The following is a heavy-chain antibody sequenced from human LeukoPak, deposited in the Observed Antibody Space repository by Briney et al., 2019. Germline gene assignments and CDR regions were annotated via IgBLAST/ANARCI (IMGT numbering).Heavy chain of an antibody. CDR1: GLTFSSYS. Sequence: PGGSLRLSCAASGLTFSSYSMNWVRQAPGKGQEWVSYISSSSSTIYYADSVKGRITISRDNAKNSLYLQMNSLRAEDTAVYYCASERRDGYNSEIYWGQGTLVTVSS. CDR3: ASERRDGYNSEIY. V-gene: IGHV3-48*01. J-gene: IGHJ4*02. D-gene: IGHD5-24*01. CDR2: ISSSSSTI.